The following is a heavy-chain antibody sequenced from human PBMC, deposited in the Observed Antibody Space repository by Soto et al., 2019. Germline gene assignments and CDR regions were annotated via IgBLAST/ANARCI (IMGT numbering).Heavy chain of an antibody. CDR2: INPNSGGT. V-gene: IGHV1-2*02. D-gene: IGHD3-22*01. J-gene: IGHJ4*02. CDR1: GYTFTGYY. CDR3: ARDQEMYYYDSSGYYPFDY. Sequence: GASVKVSCKASGYTFTGYYMHWVRQAPGQGLEWMGWINPNSGGTKYAQKFQGRVTMTRDTSMSTAYMELSRLRSDDTAVYYCARDQEMYYYDSSGYYPFDYWGQGTLVTVSS.